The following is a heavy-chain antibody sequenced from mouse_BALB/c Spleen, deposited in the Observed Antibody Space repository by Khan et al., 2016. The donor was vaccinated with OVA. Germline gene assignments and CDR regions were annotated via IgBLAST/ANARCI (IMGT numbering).Heavy chain of an antibody. V-gene: IGHV3-2*02. D-gene: IGHD1-1*01. CDR1: GYSITTDYA. CDR3: ARVYGGDFDY. CDR2: ISYSGNT. Sequence: EVQLQESGPGLVKPSQSLSLTCTVTGYSITTDYAWNWIRQFPGNKLEWMGYISYSGNTKSNPSLKSRISITRDTSKNQFFLQLKSVTTEDTARYYCARVYGGDFDYWGQGTTLTVSS. J-gene: IGHJ2*01.